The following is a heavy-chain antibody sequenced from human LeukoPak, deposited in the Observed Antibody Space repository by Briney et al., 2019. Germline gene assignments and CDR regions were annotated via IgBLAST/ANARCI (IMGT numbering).Heavy chain of an antibody. V-gene: IGHV3-23*01. D-gene: IGHD2-2*01. CDR2: ISGGGGST. CDR3: ATVYSSSPLRPMDV. Sequence: GGSLRLSCAASGFTFSSYAMSWVRQAPGKGLEWVSTISGGGGSTYYADSVKGRFTISRDNSKNTLYLQMNSLRAEDTAVYYCATVYSSSPLRPMDVWGQGTTVTVSS. CDR1: GFTFSSYA. J-gene: IGHJ6*02.